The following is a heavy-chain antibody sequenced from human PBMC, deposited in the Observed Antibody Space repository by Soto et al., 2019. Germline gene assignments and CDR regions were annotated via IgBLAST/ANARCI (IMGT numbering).Heavy chain of an antibody. CDR3: ARSTPPTIDSGSYRESYYYYGMDV. CDR2: IWYDGSNK. D-gene: IGHD1-26*01. J-gene: IGHJ6*02. V-gene: IGHV3-33*01. CDR1: GFTFSSYG. Sequence: GGSLRLSCAASGFTFSSYGMHWVRQAPGKGLEWVAVIWYDGSNKYYADSVKGRFTISRDNSKNTLYLQMNSLRAEDTAVYYCARSTPPTIDSGSYRESYYYYGMDVWGQGTTVTVSS.